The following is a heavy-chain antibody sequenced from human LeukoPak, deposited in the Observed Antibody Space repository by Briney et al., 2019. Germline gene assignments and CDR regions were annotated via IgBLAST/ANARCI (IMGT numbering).Heavy chain of an antibody. CDR3: ARGARGTITIFVYYYYMDV. J-gene: IGHJ6*03. Sequence: GASVKVSCKASGYTFTGYYMHWVRQAPGQWLEWMGWINPNSGNTGYAQKFQGRVTITRNTSISTAYMELSSLRSEDTAVYYCARGARGTITIFVYYYYMDVWGKGTTVTVSS. D-gene: IGHD3-3*01. V-gene: IGHV1-8*03. CDR2: INPNSGNT. CDR1: GYTFTGYY.